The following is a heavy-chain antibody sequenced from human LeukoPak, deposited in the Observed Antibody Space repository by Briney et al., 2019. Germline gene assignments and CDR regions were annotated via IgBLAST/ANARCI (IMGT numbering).Heavy chain of an antibody. D-gene: IGHD2-2*01. Sequence: ASVKVSCKASGGTFSSYAISWVRQAPGQGVEWMGGIIPIFGTANYAQKFQDRVTITADESTSTAYLQLSSLRSEDTAVYYCARGFVVVPAAYDYWGQGTLVTVSS. J-gene: IGHJ4*02. CDR3: ARGFVVVPAAYDY. V-gene: IGHV1-69*13. CDR1: GGTFSSYA. CDR2: IIPIFGTA.